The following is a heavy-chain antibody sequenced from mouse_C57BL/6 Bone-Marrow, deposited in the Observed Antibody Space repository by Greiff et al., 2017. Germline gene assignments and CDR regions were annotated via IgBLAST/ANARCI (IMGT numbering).Heavy chain of an antibody. CDR2: IYPGSGST. Sequence: QVQLQQSGAELVKPGASVKMSCKASGYTFTSYWITWVKQRPGQGLEWIGDIYPGSGSTNYNEKFKSKATLTVDTSSSTAYMQLSSLTSEDSAVYYCARWYYGNLYAMDYWGQGTSVTVSS. D-gene: IGHD2-1*01. CDR3: ARWYYGNLYAMDY. CDR1: GYTFTSYW. V-gene: IGHV1-55*01. J-gene: IGHJ4*01.